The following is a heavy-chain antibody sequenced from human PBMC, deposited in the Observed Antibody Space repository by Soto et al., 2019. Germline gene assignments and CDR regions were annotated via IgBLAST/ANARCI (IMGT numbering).Heavy chain of an antibody. CDR2: ISYDGSNK. V-gene: IGHV3-30*18. J-gene: IGHJ4*02. CDR3: AKVHPKASYFDY. CDR1: GFTFSSYG. Sequence: GGSLRLSCAASGFTFSSYGMHWVRQAPGKGLEWVAVISYDGSNKYYADSVKGRFTISRDNSKNTLYLQMNSLRAEDTAVYYCAKVHPKASYFDYWGQGTLVTVSS.